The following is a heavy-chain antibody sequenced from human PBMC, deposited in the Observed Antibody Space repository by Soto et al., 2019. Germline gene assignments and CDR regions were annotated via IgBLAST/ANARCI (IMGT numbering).Heavy chain of an antibody. Sequence: GGSLRLSCAASGFTFSDYYMSWIRQAPGKGLEWVSYISSSGSTIYYADSVKGRFSISRDNAKNSQFLQINSLRAEDTAVYYCARPQRNWNYVYFDYWGRGTLVTVSS. CDR3: ARPQRNWNYVYFDY. J-gene: IGHJ4*02. V-gene: IGHV3-11*01. D-gene: IGHD1-7*01. CDR1: GFTFSDYY. CDR2: ISSSGSTI.